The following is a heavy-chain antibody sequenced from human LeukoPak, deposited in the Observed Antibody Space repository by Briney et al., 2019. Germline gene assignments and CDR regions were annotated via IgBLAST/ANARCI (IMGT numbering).Heavy chain of an antibody. CDR1: GGSIRSSYYY. CDR2: IYDSGST. Sequence: SETLSLTCTVSGGSIRSSYYYWGWIRQPPGKGLEWIGSIYDSGSTYYNPSLKSRVTISVDTSKNQFSLKLSSVTAADTAVYYCARVGGTNHYYYGMDVWGQGTTVTVSS. J-gene: IGHJ6*02. D-gene: IGHD1-26*01. CDR3: ARVGGTNHYYYGMDV. V-gene: IGHV4-39*07.